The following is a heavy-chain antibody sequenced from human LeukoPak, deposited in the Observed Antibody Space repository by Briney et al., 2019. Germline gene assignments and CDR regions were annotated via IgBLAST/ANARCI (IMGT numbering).Heavy chain of an antibody. CDR2: IIPIFGTT. V-gene: IGHV1-69*01. J-gene: IGHJ4*02. CDR1: GGTFTSYA. Sequence: ASVKVSCKASGGTFTSYAISWVRQAHGQGLEWMGGIIPIFGTTNNAQKFQGRVTITADESTSTAYMELTSMRSEDTDVYYCAGEGMGATYFDYWGQVTLVTVSS. D-gene: IGHD1-26*01. CDR3: AGEGMGATYFDY.